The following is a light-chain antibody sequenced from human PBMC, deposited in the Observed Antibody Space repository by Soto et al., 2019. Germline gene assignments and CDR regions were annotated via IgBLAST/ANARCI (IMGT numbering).Light chain of an antibody. Sequence: GDRVAITCRASESISNWLAWYQQKPGKAPKVLIYDASRLQSGVPERFSGSGSGTEFTLTICSLQADDIATYYCQQYKSYSYTFGQGTNLEI. CDR2: DAS. CDR1: ESISNW. J-gene: IGKJ2*01. V-gene: IGKV1-5*01. CDR3: QQYKSYSYT.